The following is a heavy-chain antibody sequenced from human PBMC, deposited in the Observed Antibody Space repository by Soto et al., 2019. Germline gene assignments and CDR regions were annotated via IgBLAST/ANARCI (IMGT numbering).Heavy chain of an antibody. CDR2: IYTSGST. CDR3: ARGPLRFLEWCPNWFDP. D-gene: IGHD3-3*01. V-gene: IGHV4-4*07. CDR1: GGSISSYY. J-gene: IGHJ5*02. Sequence: SETLSLTCTVSGGSISSYYWSWIRQPAGKGLEWIGRIYTSGSTNYNPSLKSRVTMSVDTSKNQFSLKLSSVTAADTAVYYCARGPLRFLEWCPNWFDPWGQGTLVTVSS.